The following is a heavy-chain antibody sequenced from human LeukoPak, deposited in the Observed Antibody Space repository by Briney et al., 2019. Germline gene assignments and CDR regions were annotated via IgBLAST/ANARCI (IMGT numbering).Heavy chain of an antibody. J-gene: IGHJ2*01. CDR2: IYTSGST. Sequence: SETLSLTCAVYGGSFSGYYWSWIRQPPGKGLEWIGYIYTSGSTNSNPSLKSRVTISIDTSKNQFSLKLSSVTAADTAVYYCARHHNWYFDLWGRGTLVTVSS. CDR3: ARHHNWYFDL. V-gene: IGHV4-4*09. CDR1: GGSFSGYY.